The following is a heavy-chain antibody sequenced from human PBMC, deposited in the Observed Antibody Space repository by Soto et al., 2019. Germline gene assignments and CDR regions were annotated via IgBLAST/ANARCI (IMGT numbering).Heavy chain of an antibody. CDR3: ARGRAADIYYYGMDA. V-gene: IGHV3-30-3*01. CDR1: GFTFSSYA. CDR2: ISYDGSNK. J-gene: IGHJ6*02. D-gene: IGHD6-13*01. Sequence: QVQLVESGGGVVQPGRSLRLSCAASGFTFSSYAMHWVRQAPGKGLEWVAVISYDGSNKYYADSVKGRFTISRDNSKNTLYLQMNSLRAEDTAVYYCARGRAADIYYYGMDAWGQGTTVTVSS.